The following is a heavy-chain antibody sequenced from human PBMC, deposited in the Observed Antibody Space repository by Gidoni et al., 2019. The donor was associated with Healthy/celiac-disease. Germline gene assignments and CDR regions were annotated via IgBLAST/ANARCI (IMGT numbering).Heavy chain of an antibody. D-gene: IGHD6-19*01. CDR2: IIPIFGTA. Sequence: QVQLVQSGAEVKKPGSAVKVSCKASGGTFSSYAIRWVRQAPGQGLEWRGGIIPIFGTANYAQKFQGRVTITADESTSTAYMELSSLRSEDTAVYYCARGYSSGYRPDAFDIWGQGTMVTVSS. CDR3: ARGYSSGYRPDAFDI. CDR1: GGTFSSYA. V-gene: IGHV1-69*01. J-gene: IGHJ3*02.